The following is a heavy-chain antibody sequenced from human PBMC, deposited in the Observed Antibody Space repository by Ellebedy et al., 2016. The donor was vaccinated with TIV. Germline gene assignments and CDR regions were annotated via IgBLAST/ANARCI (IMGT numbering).Heavy chain of an antibody. V-gene: IGHV3-48*01. Sequence: GESLKISCAASGFTFSSYSMNWVRQAPGKGLEWVSYISSSSSTIYYADSVKGRFTISRDNAKNSLYLQMNSLRAEDTAVYYCARASGYDPPGGYGMDVWGQGTTVTVSS. CDR2: ISSSSSTI. J-gene: IGHJ6*02. D-gene: IGHD5-12*01. CDR1: GFTFSSYS. CDR3: ARASGYDPPGGYGMDV.